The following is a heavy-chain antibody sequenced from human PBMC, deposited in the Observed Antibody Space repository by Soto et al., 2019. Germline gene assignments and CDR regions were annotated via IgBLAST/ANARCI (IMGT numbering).Heavy chain of an antibody. CDR3: ARHWYPLYDTFTGYHDGTDF. V-gene: IGHV1-46*01. CDR2: VHPSGGGT. Sequence: ASVKVSCKASGYTFTSHYIHWVRQAPGQGLEWMGMVHPSGGGTRYAQKFQGRVTLTSDTSTSTVYMQLTSLRSEDTAKYYCARHWYPLYDTFTGYHDGTDFWGQGTMVTVSS. D-gene: IGHD3-9*01. CDR1: GYTFTSHY. J-gene: IGHJ3*01.